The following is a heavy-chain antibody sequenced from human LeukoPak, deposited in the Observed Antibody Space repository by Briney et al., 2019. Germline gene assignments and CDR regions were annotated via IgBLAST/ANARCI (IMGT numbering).Heavy chain of an antibody. CDR2: INYSGRT. CDR1: GGSIGSYY. CDR3: ARLLDYDNSGDPDTFDI. D-gene: IGHD3-22*01. V-gene: IGHV4-59*01. Sequence: PSETLSPTCTVSGGSIGSYYWTWIRQPPGKRPEWIAFINYSGRTKFSPSLQSRVTISLDRSKIHVSLQLRSVTAADTAVYYCARLLDYDNSGDPDTFDIWGQGTKVTVSS. J-gene: IGHJ3*02.